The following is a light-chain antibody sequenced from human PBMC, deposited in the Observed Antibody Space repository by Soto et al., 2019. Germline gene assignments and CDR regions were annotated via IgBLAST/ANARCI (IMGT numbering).Light chain of an antibody. CDR2: EVS. V-gene: IGLV2-11*01. Sequence: QSALTQPRSVSGSPGQSVAISCTGTSRDVDAYDFVSWYQHHPGKAPKLIISEVSKRPSGVSHRFAGSKSGNTASLTISGLQAEDEADYFCCSFAGSFYVCGTGTKVTVL. CDR3: CSFAGSFYV. CDR1: SRDVDAYDF. J-gene: IGLJ1*01.